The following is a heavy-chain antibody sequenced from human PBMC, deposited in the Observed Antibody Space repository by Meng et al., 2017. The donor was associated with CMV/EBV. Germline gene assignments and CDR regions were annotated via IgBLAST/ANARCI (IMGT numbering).Heavy chain of an antibody. Sequence: SGFTFSNYGMYWLRQAPGKGLEWVSLISFDGSDKYYADSVKGRFTISRDNSQSTLYLQMNSLRVGDTAVYYCAKAHSATYLDTFDIWGQGTMVTVSS. CDR2: ISFDGSDK. D-gene: IGHD1-26*01. J-gene: IGHJ3*02. V-gene: IGHV3-30*18. CDR3: AKAHSATYLDTFDI. CDR1: GFTFSNYG.